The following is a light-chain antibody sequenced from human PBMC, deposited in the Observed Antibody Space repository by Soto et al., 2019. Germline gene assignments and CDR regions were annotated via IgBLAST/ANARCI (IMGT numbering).Light chain of an antibody. CDR1: QSVSSY. Sequence: EIVLTQSPATLSLSPGERATLSCRASQSVSSYLAWYQQKPGQAPRLLIYDASNRATGIPARFSGSGSGTDFTLAISSLEPEDFAVYYCQQRSNWHSFGPGTQVDIK. J-gene: IGKJ3*01. CDR3: QQRSNWHS. CDR2: DAS. V-gene: IGKV3-11*01.